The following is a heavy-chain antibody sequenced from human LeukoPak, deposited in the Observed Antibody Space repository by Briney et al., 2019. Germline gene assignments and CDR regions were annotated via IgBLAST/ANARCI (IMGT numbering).Heavy chain of an antibody. CDR2: IKSKTIGGTT. V-gene: IGHV3-15*01. Sequence: GGSLRLSCAASGFTFSNAWMSWVRKAPGKGREWVGRIKSKTIGGTTDYAAPVKDRFTISRDDSKSTLYLQMNSLKTEDTAVYYCTTAPSDGYTDYWGQGTLVSVSS. D-gene: IGHD5-24*01. CDR3: TTAPSDGYTDY. J-gene: IGHJ4*02. CDR1: GFTFSNAW.